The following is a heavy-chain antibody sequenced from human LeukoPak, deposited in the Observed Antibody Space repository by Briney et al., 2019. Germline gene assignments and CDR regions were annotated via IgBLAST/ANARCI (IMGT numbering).Heavy chain of an antibody. Sequence: SENLSLTCTVSGGSISSSSYYWGWIRQPPGKGLEWIGSIYYTGTTYYNPSLKSRVTISVDTSKNQFSLKLSSVTAADTAVYYCARDSYDFWSGSYCYYYYYMDVWGKGTTVTVSS. CDR2: IYYTGTT. D-gene: IGHD3-3*01. CDR1: GGSISSSSYY. V-gene: IGHV4-39*07. J-gene: IGHJ6*03. CDR3: ARDSYDFWSGSYCYYYYYMDV.